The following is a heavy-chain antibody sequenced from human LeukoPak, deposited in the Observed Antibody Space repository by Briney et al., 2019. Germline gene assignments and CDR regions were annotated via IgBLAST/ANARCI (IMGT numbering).Heavy chain of an antibody. V-gene: IGHV4-34*01. Sequence: PSETLSLTCTVSGGSISNYYWTWIRQPPGKGLEWIGEINHSGSTNYNPSLKSRVTISVDTSKNQFSLKLSSVTAADTAVYYCARGRTRPGVVVVAATPGVRAFRFDPWGQGTLVTVSS. CDR2: INHSGST. CDR1: GGSISNYY. D-gene: IGHD2-15*01. CDR3: ARGRTRPGVVVVAATPGVRAFRFDP. J-gene: IGHJ5*02.